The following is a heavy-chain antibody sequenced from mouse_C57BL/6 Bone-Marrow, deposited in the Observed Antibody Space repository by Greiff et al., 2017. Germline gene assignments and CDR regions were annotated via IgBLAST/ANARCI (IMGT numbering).Heavy chain of an antibody. V-gene: IGHV14-4*01. D-gene: IGHD6-1*01. CDR3: SSLEGIYFDF. Sequence: VQLQQSGAELVRPGASVKLSCTASGFNIKDDYIHWVKQRPEQGLEWIGWIDPEIGDTEYASKFQGKATITSDTSSNTAYLQISSLTSVDTTVYYCSSLEGIYFDFWGQGTPLTVAS. CDR2: IDPEIGDT. CDR1: GFNIKDDY. J-gene: IGHJ2*01.